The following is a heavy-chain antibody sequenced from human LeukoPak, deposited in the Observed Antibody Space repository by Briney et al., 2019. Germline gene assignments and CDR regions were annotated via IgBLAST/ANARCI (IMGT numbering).Heavy chain of an antibody. CDR3: ARGMVATNFDY. CDR1: GGSISSYY. CDR2: IYYSVST. D-gene: IGHD5-12*01. Sequence: SETLSLTCTVSGGSISSYYWSWIRQPPGKGLEWIGFIYYSVSTNYNPSLKSRVTISVDTSKNQFSLKLSSVTAADTAVFYCARGMVATNFDYWGQGTLVTVSS. V-gene: IGHV4-59*01. J-gene: IGHJ4*02.